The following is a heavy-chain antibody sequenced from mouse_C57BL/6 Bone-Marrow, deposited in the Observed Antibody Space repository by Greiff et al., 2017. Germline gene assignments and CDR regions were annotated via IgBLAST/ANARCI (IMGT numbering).Heavy chain of an antibody. CDR2: IYPRSGST. J-gene: IGHJ4*01. D-gene: IGHD1-1*01. V-gene: IGHV1-81*01. CDR1: GYTFTSYG. Sequence: VQLQQSGAELARPGASVKLSCKASGYTFTSYGISWVKQRPGQGLEWIGEIYPRSGSTYYNEKFKGKATLTADKSSSTAYMELRSLTSGDSAVYFCAIFRLSYVPFCYAMDYWGQGTSVTVSS. CDR3: AIFRLSYVPFCYAMDY.